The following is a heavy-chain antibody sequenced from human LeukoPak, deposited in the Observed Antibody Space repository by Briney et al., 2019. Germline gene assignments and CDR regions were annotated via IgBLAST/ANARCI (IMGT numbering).Heavy chain of an antibody. V-gene: IGHV1-8*01. CDR2: MNPNSGNT. Sequence: AASVKVSCTASGYTFTSYDINWVRQATGQGLEWMGWMNPNSGNTGYAQKFQGRVTMTRNTSISTAYMELSSLRSEDTAVYYCARYRGSYKYFDYWGQGTLVTVSS. CDR1: GYTFTSYD. J-gene: IGHJ4*02. D-gene: IGHD1-26*01. CDR3: ARYRGSYKYFDY.